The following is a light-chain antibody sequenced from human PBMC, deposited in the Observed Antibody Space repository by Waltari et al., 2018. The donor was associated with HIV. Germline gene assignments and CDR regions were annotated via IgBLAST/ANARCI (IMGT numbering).Light chain of an antibody. V-gene: IGKV1-6*01. Sequence: AIQMTQSPTSLSASVGDRVTITCRASQGVGNDLSWYQQKPGMAPTLLIYGASISQNGVPGRFSGSGSGADFTLTISSPQAEDLATYYCLQDYSWPYTFGQGTKLEIK. CDR3: LQDYSWPYT. CDR1: QGVGND. CDR2: GAS. J-gene: IGKJ2*01.